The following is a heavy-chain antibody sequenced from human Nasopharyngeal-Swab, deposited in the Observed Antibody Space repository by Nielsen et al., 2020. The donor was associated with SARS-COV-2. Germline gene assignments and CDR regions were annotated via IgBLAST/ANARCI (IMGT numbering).Heavy chain of an antibody. D-gene: IGHD2-2*01. V-gene: IGHV4-34*01. J-gene: IGHJ6*03. Sequence: IRQPPGKGLEWIGEINHSGSTNYNPSLKSRVTISVDTSKNQFSLKLSSVTAADTAVYYCARDTIGYCSSTSCYQYYYYYMDVWGKGTTVTVSS. CDR2: INHSGST. CDR3: ARDTIGYCSSTSCYQYYYYYMDV.